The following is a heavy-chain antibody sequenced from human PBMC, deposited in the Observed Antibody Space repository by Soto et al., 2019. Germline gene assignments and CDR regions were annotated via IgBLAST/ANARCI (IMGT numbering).Heavy chain of an antibody. V-gene: IGHV1-58*02. J-gene: IGHJ4*02. CDR3: AADLGITMVPTPRTFDY. D-gene: IGHD3-10*01. CDR2: IVVGSGNT. Sequence: SVKVSCKASGFTFTSSAMQWVRQARGQRLEWKGWIVVGSGNTNYAQKFQERVTITRDMSTSTAYMELSSLRSEDTAVYYCAADLGITMVPTPRTFDYWGQGTLVTVSS. CDR1: GFTFTSSA.